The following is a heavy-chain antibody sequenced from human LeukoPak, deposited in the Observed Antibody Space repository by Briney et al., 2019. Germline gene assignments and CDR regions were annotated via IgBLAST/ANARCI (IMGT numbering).Heavy chain of an antibody. V-gene: IGHV3-30*04. J-gene: IGHJ4*02. D-gene: IGHD3-10*01. CDR1: GFTFSSYA. CDR3: AKDGSPVTMVRGVIIATPTDY. Sequence: GSLRLSCAASGFTFSSYAMHWVRQAPGKGLEWVAVISYDGSNKYYADSVKGRFTISRDNSKNTLYLQMNSLRAEDTAVYYCAKDGSPVTMVRGVIIATPTDYWGQGTLVTVSS. CDR2: ISYDGSNK.